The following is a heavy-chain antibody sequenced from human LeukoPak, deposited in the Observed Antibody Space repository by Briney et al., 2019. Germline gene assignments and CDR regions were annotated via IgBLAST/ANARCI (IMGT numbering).Heavy chain of an antibody. CDR3: AKRRDTYTNAWSIFDY. CDR1: GFTFSSYS. D-gene: IGHD3-16*01. V-gene: IGHV3-23*01. Sequence: GGSLRLSCAASGFTFSSYSMNWVRQAPGRGLEWVSGITSGGSTYYADSVKGRFTISRDNSKNTLYLQMNSLRAEDTAVYYCAKRRDTYTNAWSIFDYWGQGTLVTVSS. CDR2: ITSGGST. J-gene: IGHJ4*02.